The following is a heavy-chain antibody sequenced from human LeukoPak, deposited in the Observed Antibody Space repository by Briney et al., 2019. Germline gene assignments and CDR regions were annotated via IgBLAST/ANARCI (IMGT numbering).Heavy chain of an antibody. CDR2: FDPEDGET. V-gene: IGHV1-24*01. Sequence: ASVKVSCKVSGYTLTELSMHWVRQAPGKGLEWMGGFDPEDGETVYAQKFQGRVTMTEDTSTDTAYMELSSLRSEDTAVYYCATRAEWELAYYFDYWGQGTLVTVSS. CDR3: ATRAEWELAYYFDY. CDR1: GYTLTELS. J-gene: IGHJ4*02. D-gene: IGHD1-26*01.